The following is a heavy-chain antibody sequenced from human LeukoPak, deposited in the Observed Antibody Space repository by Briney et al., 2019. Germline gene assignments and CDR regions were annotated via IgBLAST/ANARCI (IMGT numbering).Heavy chain of an antibody. Sequence: ASVKVSCKASGYTFTGYYMHWVRQAPGQGLEWMGWINPNSGGTNYAQKFQGRVTMTRDTSISTAYMELSRLRSDDTAVYYCARESGYSRAKYYYYGMDVWGRGTTVTVSS. CDR2: INPNSGGT. D-gene: IGHD5-12*01. CDR1: GYTFTGYY. V-gene: IGHV1-2*02. CDR3: ARESGYSRAKYYYYGMDV. J-gene: IGHJ6*02.